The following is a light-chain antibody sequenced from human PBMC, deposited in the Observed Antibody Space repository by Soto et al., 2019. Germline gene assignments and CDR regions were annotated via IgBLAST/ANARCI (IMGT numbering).Light chain of an antibody. V-gene: IGLV1-40*01. CDR1: SSNIGAGYD. CDR2: GNS. CDR3: QSYDSRLSRV. Sequence: QLVLTQPPSVSGAPGQRVTISCTGSSSNIGAGYDVHWYQQLPGTAPKLLIYGNSNRPSGVPDRFSGSKSGTSASLAITGLQAEDEADYYCQSYDSRLSRVFGGGTQLTVL. J-gene: IGLJ2*01.